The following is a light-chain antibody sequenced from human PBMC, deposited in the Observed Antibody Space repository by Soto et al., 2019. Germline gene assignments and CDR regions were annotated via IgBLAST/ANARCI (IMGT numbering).Light chain of an antibody. J-gene: IGLJ1*01. Sequence: QSALTQPACVSGSPGQSITISCTGTSSDVGGYNYVSWYQQHPGKAPTLMISEVSNRPSGVSNRFSGSKSGNTASLTISGLQAEDEADYYCSSYTGSNLGVFGTGTKVTVL. CDR3: SSYTGSNLGV. CDR2: EVS. CDR1: SSDVGGYNY. V-gene: IGLV2-14*01.